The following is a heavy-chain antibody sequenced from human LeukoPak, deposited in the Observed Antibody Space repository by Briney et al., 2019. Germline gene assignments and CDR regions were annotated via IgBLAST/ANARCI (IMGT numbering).Heavy chain of an antibody. CDR1: GGSFSGYY. CDR3: ARGRPGGSSSFDY. J-gene: IGHJ4*02. D-gene: IGHD6-13*01. Sequence: SETLSLTCAVYGGSFSGYYWSWIRQPPGKGLEWIGEINHSGSTNYNPSLKSRVTISVDTSKNQFSLKLSSVTAADTAVYYCARGRPGGSSSFDYWGQGTLVTVSS. V-gene: IGHV4-34*01. CDR2: INHSGST.